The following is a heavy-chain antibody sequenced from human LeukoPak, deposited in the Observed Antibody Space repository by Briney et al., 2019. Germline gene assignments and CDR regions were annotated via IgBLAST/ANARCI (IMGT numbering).Heavy chain of an antibody. CDR3: ARSEYYYDSSGYGYDY. D-gene: IGHD3-22*01. J-gene: IGHJ4*02. V-gene: IGHV3-53*01. CDR2: IYSGGST. CDR1: GFTVSSNY. Sequence: PGGSLRLSCAASGFTVSSNYMSWVRQAPGKGLEWVSVIYSGGSTYYADSVKGRFTISRDNSKNTLYLQMNSLRAEDTAVYYCARSEYYYDSSGYGYDYWGQGTLVTVSS.